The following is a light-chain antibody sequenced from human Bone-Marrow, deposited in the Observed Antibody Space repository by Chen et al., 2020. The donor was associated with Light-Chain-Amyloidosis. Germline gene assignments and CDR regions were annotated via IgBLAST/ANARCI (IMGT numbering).Light chain of an antibody. CDR1: SIGSTS. V-gene: IGLV3-21*02. Sequence: SYVLTQPSPVSVAPGQTATIACGGNSIGSTSVHWYQQTPGQAPLLVVYDDSDRPSGIPERLSGSNSGNTATLTISRVEAGDEADYCCQVWDRGSDRPVFGGGTKLTVL. CDR2: DDS. CDR3: QVWDRGSDRPV. J-gene: IGLJ3*02.